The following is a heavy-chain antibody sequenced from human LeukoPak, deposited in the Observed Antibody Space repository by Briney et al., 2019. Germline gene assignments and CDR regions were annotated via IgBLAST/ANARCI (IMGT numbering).Heavy chain of an antibody. CDR2: IYYSGST. CDR3: ARVTVTTFHLDY. D-gene: IGHD4-17*01. CDR1: GGSISSYY. V-gene: IGHV4-59*08. Sequence: SETLSLTCTVSGGSISSYYWSWIRQPPGKGLEWIGYIYYSGSTNYNPSLKSRVTISVDTSKNQFSLKPSSVTAADTAVYYCARVTVTTFHLDYWGQRTLVTVS. J-gene: IGHJ4*02.